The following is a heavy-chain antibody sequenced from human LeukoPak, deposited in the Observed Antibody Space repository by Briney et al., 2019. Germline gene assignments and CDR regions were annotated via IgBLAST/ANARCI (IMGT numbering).Heavy chain of an antibody. J-gene: IGHJ5*02. V-gene: IGHV1-2*02. CDR1: GYTFTGYY. CDR2: INPNSGGT. CDR3: ARGGTAAAGTGWFVP. Sequence: ASVKVSCKASGYTFTGYYMHWVRQAPGQGLEWMGWINPNSGGTNYAQKFQGRVTMTRDTSISTAYMELSRLRSDDTAVYYCARGGTAAAGTGWFVPWGQGTLVTVSS. D-gene: IGHD6-13*01.